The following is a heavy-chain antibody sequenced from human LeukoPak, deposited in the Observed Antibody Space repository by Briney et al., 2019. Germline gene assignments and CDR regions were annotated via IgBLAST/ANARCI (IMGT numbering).Heavy chain of an antibody. CDR2: ISSSGSTI. D-gene: IGHD2-2*01. CDR3: ARSIPAGNRR. J-gene: IGHJ4*02. CDR1: GFTFSDYY. V-gene: IGHV3-11*01. Sequence: PGGSLRLSCAASGFTFSDYYMSWIRQAPGKGLEWVSYISSSGSTIDYADSVKGRFTISRDNPKNSLYLQMTSLRAEDTAVYYCARSIPAGNRRWGQGTLVTVSS.